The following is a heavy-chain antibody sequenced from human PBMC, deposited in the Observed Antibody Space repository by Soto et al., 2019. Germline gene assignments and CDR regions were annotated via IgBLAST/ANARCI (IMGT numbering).Heavy chain of an antibody. V-gene: IGHV3-74*01. CDR2: VSPDGRTT. D-gene: IGHD6-6*01. CDR1: GFTFSSSW. J-gene: IGHJ6*03. Sequence: GGSLRLSCVASGFTFSSSWMHWVRQAPGKGLLWVSRVSPDGRTTGYADSVKGRFTVSRDNAQNTLYLQVNSLRAEDTAVYYCARGHSGSSLYYYYFMDVWGKGTTVTVSS. CDR3: ARGHSGSSLYYYYFMDV.